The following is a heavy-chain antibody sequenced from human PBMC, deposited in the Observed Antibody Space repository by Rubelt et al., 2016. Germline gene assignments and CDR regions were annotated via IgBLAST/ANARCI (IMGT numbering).Heavy chain of an antibody. D-gene: IGHD6-13*01. CDR1: GGTFSSYA. J-gene: IGHJ4*02. CDR3: ARVRPYMAALNYFDY. Sequence: QVQLVQSGAEVKKPGSSVKVSCKASGGTFSSYAISWVRQAPGQGLEWMGGIIPIFGTANYAQKFQGRVTITADESTRTADMVRSSLGSDDTARYVCARVRPYMAALNYFDYGGQGTLVTVSS. CDR2: IIPIFGTA. V-gene: IGHV1-69*01.